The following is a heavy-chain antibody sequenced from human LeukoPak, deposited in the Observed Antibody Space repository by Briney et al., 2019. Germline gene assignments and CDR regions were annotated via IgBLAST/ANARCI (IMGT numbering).Heavy chain of an antibody. CDR1: GFTFSSYA. J-gene: IGHJ1*01. V-gene: IGHV3-23*01. CDR3: AKDAAVAGPKYFQH. Sequence: PGGSLRLSCAASGFTFSSYAMSWVRQAPGKGLEWVSAISGSGGSIYYANSVKGRFTISRDNSNNTLYLQMNSLRAEGTAVYYCAKDAAVAGPKYFQHWGQGTLVTVSS. CDR2: ISGSGGSI. D-gene: IGHD6-19*01.